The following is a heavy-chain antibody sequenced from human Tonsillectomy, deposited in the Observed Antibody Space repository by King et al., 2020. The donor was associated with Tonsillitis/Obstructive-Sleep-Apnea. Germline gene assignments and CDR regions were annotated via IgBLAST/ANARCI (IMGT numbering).Heavy chain of an antibody. CDR1: GFTFSSYG. D-gene: IGHD2-2*03. J-gene: IGHJ4*02. Sequence: VQLVESGGGVVQPGRSLRLSCAASGFTFSSYGMHWVRQAPGKGLEWVAVIWYDGSNKYYADSVKGRFTISRDNSKNTLYLQMNSLRAEDTAVYYCARTGGDCSSTSCPHYFDYWGQGTLVTVSS. CDR2: IWYDGSNK. CDR3: ARTGGDCSSTSCPHYFDY. V-gene: IGHV3-33*01.